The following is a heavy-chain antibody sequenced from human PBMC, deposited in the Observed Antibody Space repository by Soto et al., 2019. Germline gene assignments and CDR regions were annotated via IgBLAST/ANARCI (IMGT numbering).Heavy chain of an antibody. CDR1: GYTFTSYD. CDR3: ARERSAAGTGWFDP. V-gene: IGHV1-8*01. J-gene: IGHJ5*02. D-gene: IGHD6-13*01. Sequence: QVQLVQSGAEVKKPGASVKVSCKASGYTFTSYDINWVRQATGQGLEWMGWMNPNSGNTGYAQKFQGRVTMTRNTSISTAYMDLSSLRSEDTAVYYCARERSAAGTGWFDPWGQGTLSPSPQ. CDR2: MNPNSGNT.